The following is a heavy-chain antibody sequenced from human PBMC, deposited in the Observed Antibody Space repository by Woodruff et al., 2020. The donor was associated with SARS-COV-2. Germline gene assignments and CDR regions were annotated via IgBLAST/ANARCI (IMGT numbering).Heavy chain of an antibody. Sequence: RVTISVDTSKNQFSLKLSSVTAADTAVYYCARSYYYDIANAFDIWGQGTMVTVSS. CDR3: ARSYYYDIANAFDI. D-gene: IGHD3-22*01. V-gene: IGHV4-30-2*04. J-gene: IGHJ3*02.